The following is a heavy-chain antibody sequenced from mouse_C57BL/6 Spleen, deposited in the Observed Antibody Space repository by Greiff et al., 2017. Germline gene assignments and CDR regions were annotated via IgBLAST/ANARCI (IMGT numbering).Heavy chain of an antibody. Sequence: EVQLVESGAGLVKPGASLKLSCAASGFTFSSYAMSWVRQTPEKRLEWVATISDGGSYTYYPDNVKGRFTITRDNAKNMLYLQMSHLKSEDTAMYYCARDLAMDYWGQGTSVTVSS. CDR1: GFTFSSYA. V-gene: IGHV5-4*01. J-gene: IGHJ4*01. CDR3: ARDLAMDY. CDR2: ISDGGSYT.